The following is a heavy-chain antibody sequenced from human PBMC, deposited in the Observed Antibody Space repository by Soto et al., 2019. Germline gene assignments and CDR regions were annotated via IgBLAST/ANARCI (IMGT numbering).Heavy chain of an antibody. V-gene: IGHV1-2*04. J-gene: IGHJ6*02. CDR3: ARAGRLEAVAGYYYYGMDV. Sequence: ASVKVSCKASGYTFTGYYMHWVRQAPGQGLEWMGWINPNSGGTNYAQKFQGWVTMTRDTSISTAYMELSRLRSDDTAVYYCARAGRLEAVAGYYYYGMDVWGQGTTVTVSS. CDR1: GYTFTGYY. D-gene: IGHD6-19*01. CDR2: INPNSGGT.